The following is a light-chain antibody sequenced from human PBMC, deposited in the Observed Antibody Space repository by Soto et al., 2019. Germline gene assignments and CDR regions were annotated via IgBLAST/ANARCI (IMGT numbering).Light chain of an antibody. CDR2: EVS. CDR1: TXDVGGYNY. Sequence: QSALTQPASVSGSPGQSVTISCTGTTXDVGGYNYVSWYQQHPGKAPKLLIFEVSSRPPGVSNRFSGSKSGNTASLTISALQAEDEADYFFNSYTSSTTRPYVFGTGTKVTVL. V-gene: IGLV2-14*01. CDR3: NSYTSSTTRPYV. J-gene: IGLJ1*01.